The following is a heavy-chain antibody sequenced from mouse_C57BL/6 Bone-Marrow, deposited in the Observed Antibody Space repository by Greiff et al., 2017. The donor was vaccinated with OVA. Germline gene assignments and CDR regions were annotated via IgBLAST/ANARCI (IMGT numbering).Heavy chain of an antibody. J-gene: IGHJ4*01. Sequence: VQLKESGAELVRPGASVKLSCTASGFNIKDDYMHWVKQRPEQGLEWIGWIDPENGDTEYASKFQGKATITAETSSNTAYLQLSSLTSEDTAVYYCTTGGYYGSSLYAMDYWGQGTSVTVSS. D-gene: IGHD1-1*01. V-gene: IGHV14-4*01. CDR2: IDPENGDT. CDR1: GFNIKDDY. CDR3: TTGGYYGSSLYAMDY.